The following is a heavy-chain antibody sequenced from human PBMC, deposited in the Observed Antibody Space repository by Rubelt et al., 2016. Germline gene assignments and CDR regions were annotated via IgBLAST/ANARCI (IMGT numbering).Heavy chain of an antibody. V-gene: IGHV1-24*01. CDR2: FDPEDGET. D-gene: IGHD3-16*01. J-gene: IGHJ6*02. Sequence: MGGFDPEDGETIYAQKFQGRVTMTEDTSTDTAYMELSSLRSEDTAVYYCGRDPWTTPSTFGWGGMDVWGRGTTVTVSS. CDR3: GRDPWTTPSTFGWGGMDV.